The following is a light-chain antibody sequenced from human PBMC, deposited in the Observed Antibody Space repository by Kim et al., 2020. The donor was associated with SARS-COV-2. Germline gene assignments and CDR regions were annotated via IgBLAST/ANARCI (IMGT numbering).Light chain of an antibody. Sequence: DIQMTQSPSAMSASVGDRVTITCRASQGIKNHFAWFKLKPGKVPQRLIYGASSLQPGVPSRFSGSGYGTEFTLTFSSLQPEDSATYYCIQHHDYPLTFGGGTKVDIK. CDR1: QGIKNH. CDR3: IQHHDYPLT. J-gene: IGKJ4*01. CDR2: GAS. V-gene: IGKV1-17*03.